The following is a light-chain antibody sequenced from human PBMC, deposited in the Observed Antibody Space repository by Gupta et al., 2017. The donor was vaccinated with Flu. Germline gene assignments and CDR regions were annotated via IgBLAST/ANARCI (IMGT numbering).Light chain of an antibody. CDR3: QHSYRSRA. CDR2: SAS. J-gene: IGKJ1*01. Sequence: DIQMTQSPSSLSASLGDRVTITCRASQPISNYLNWYQQRPGRAPRLLVQSASTGQTGVPSRFSGSGYGTDFTLTSSGRQSEDFANYYVQHSYRSRAFGQGTRVEV. CDR1: QPISNY. V-gene: IGKV1-39*01.